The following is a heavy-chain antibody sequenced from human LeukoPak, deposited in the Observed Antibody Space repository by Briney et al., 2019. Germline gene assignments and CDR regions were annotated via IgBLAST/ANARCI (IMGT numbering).Heavy chain of an antibody. Sequence: PSETLSLTCTVSGGSVSSGTYYWSWIRQPPGEGLEWIGYIYYSGSTNYNPSLKSRVTISVDTSKNQFSLKLSSVTAADTAVYYCAREEWFGELSPFDIWGQGTMVTVSS. V-gene: IGHV4-61*01. D-gene: IGHD3-10*01. J-gene: IGHJ3*02. CDR2: IYYSGST. CDR1: GGSVSSGTYY. CDR3: AREEWFGELSPFDI.